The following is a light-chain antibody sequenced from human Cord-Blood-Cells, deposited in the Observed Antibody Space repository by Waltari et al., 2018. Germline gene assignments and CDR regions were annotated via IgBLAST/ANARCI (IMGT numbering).Light chain of an antibody. CDR1: SSDVGGSNY. J-gene: IGLJ1*01. CDR2: DVS. V-gene: IGLV2-14*01. CDR3: SSYTSSSTLYV. Sequence: QSALTQPASVPGSPGQSITISCTGTSSDVGGSNYVSWYQQHPGTAPELMIYDVSNRPSGVSKRFSGSKSGNTASLTISGLQAEDEADYYCSSYTSSSTLYVFGTGTKVTVL.